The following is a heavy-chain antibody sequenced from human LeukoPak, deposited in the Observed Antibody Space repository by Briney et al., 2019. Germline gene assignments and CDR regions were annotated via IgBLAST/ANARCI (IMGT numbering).Heavy chain of an antibody. CDR3: TTPKRHYLSPQGDAFDT. CDR2: IKSKTDGGTT. J-gene: IGHJ3*02. CDR1: GFTFSNAW. D-gene: IGHD1-26*01. V-gene: IGHV3-15*01. Sequence: SGGSLRLSCAASGFTFSNAWMSWVRQAPGKGLEWVGRIKSKTDGGTTDYAAPVKGRFTISRDDSKNTLYLQMNSLKTEHTAVYYCTTPKRHYLSPQGDAFDTWGQGTMVTVSS.